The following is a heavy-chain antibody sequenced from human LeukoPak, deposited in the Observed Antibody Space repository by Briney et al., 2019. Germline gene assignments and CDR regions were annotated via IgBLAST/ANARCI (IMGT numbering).Heavy chain of an antibody. D-gene: IGHD3-10*01. Sequence: PGGSLRLSCAASGFTFSSYWMTWVRQAPGKGLEWVANINQDATERYYVDSVKGRFTISRDNAKNSLYLQMNSLRVEDTAIYYCVKVAKFYYGSESYYFFEHWGQGTPVTASS. CDR2: INQDATER. V-gene: IGHV3-7*01. J-gene: IGHJ4*02. CDR3: VKVAKFYYGSESYYFFEH. CDR1: GFTFSSYW.